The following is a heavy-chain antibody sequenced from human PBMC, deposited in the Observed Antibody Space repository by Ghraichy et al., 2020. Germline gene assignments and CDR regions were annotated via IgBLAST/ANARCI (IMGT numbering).Heavy chain of an antibody. J-gene: IGHJ4*02. CDR3: ARAITMVRGVIISQSPFGY. CDR1: GGSFSGYY. Sequence: SETLSLTRAVYGGSFSGYYWSWIRQPPGKGLEWIGEINHSGSTNYNPSLKSRVTISVDTSKNQFSLKLSSVTAADTAVYYCARAITMVRGVIISQSPFGYWGQGTLVTVSS. D-gene: IGHD3-10*01. V-gene: IGHV4-34*01. CDR2: INHSGST.